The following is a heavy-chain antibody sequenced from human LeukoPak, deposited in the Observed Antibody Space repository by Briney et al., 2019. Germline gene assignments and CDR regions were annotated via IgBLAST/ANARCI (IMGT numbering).Heavy chain of an antibody. CDR1: GFTFSSYG. J-gene: IGHJ4*02. D-gene: IGHD6-13*01. CDR2: ISYDGSNK. CDR3: AKTYSSSWSIFDY. Sequence: PGRSLRLSCAASGFTFSSYGMHWVRQAPGKGLEWVAVISYDGSNKYYADSVKGRFTISRDNSKNTLYLQMNSLRAEDTAVYYCAKTYSSSWSIFDYWGLGTLVTVSS. V-gene: IGHV3-30*18.